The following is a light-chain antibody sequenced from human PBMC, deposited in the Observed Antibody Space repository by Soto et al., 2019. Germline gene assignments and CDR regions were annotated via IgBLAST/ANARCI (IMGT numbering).Light chain of an antibody. CDR2: SNN. CDR1: NSNIGRNT. Sequence: QSVLTQPPSASGTPGQRVTISCSGSNSNIGRNTVNWYQQLPGAAPSLLIYSNNQRPSGVPDRFSGSKSGTSASLAISGLQSEDEADYYCAAWDESPNVPVFGGGTKLPVL. CDR3: AAWDESPNVPV. J-gene: IGLJ3*02. V-gene: IGLV1-44*01.